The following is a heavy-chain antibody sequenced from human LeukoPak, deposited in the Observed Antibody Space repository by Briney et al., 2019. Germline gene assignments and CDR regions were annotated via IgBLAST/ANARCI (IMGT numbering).Heavy chain of an antibody. CDR3: ARAAFFWSVYHTLFDY. CDR1: GGSFSGYY. J-gene: IGHJ4*02. D-gene: IGHD3-3*01. Sequence: SETLSLTCAVCGGSFSGYYWSWIRQPPGKGLEWIGEINHSGSTNYNPSLKSRVTISVDTSKNQFSLKLSSVTAADTAVYYCARAAFFWSVYHTLFDYGGQEPLAPVS. V-gene: IGHV4-34*01. CDR2: INHSGST.